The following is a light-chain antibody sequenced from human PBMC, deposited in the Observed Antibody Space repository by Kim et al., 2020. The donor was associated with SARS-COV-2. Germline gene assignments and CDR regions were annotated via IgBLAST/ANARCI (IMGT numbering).Light chain of an antibody. V-gene: IGLV2-14*03. CDR1: SSDVGGYNY. CDR3: SSYTSSSTWV. CDR2: DVR. Sequence: QSALTQSASVSGSPGQSFTISCTGTSSDVGGYNYVSWYQQHPGKAPKLMIYDVRNRPSGVSNRFSGSKSGNTASLTISGLQAEDEADYYCSSYTSSSTWVFGGGTQLTVL. J-gene: IGLJ3*02.